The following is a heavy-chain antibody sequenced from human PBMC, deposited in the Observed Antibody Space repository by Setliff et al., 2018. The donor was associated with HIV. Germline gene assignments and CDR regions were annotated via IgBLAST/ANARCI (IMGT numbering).Heavy chain of an antibody. J-gene: IGHJ4*02. Sequence: GESLKISCLGSGYTFDMHWIAWVRQTPGKGLEFMGLLYPADSNIRYSPSFQGQVTISVDKSTNTAFLQWTSLRASDTAMYYCTRLWHENWGGVDYWGQGTLVTVSS. CDR1: GYTFDMHW. V-gene: IGHV5-51*01. D-gene: IGHD3-16*01. CDR3: TRLWHENWGGVDY. CDR2: LYPADSNI.